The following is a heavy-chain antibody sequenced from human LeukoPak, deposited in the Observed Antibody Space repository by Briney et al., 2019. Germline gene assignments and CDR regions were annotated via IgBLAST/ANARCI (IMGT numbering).Heavy chain of an antibody. CDR3: ARDMVRGVRASPMDV. CDR1: GFTFSSYS. V-gene: IGHV3-48*01. CDR2: ISSSSSTI. D-gene: IGHD3-10*01. Sequence: GGSLRLSCAASGFTFSSYSMNWVRQAPGKGLEWVSYISSSSSTIYYADSVKGRFTISRDNSKNTLYLQMNSLRAEDTAVYYCARDMVRGVRASPMDVWGKGTTVTVSS. J-gene: IGHJ6*04.